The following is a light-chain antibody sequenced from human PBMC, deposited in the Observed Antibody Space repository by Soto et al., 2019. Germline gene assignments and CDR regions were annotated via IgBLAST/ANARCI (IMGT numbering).Light chain of an antibody. CDR2: EGS. J-gene: IGLJ3*02. V-gene: IGLV2-23*01. CDR1: SSDVGSYNL. CDR3: CSYAGSSTHWV. Sequence: QSALTQPASVSGSPGQSITISCTGTSSDVGSYNLVSWYQQHPGKAPKLMIYEGSKRPSGVSNRFSGSKSGNTASLTIAGLQAEDEADYYFCSYAGSSTHWVFGGGTKLTVL.